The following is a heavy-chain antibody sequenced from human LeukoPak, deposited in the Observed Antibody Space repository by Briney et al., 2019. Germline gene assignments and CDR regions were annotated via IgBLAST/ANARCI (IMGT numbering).Heavy chain of an antibody. CDR3: ARGLSGVTGYTYGRGIDY. J-gene: IGHJ4*02. V-gene: IGHV3-7*01. D-gene: IGHD5-18*01. Sequence: GGSLRLSCTASGFTFSSYCMSWVRQAPGKGLEWVANIKKDGSEKYYVDSVKGRFTISRDNAETSLYLQMNSLRAEDTALYYCARGLSGVTGYTYGRGIDYWGQGTLVTVSS. CDR1: GFTFSSYC. CDR2: IKKDGSEK.